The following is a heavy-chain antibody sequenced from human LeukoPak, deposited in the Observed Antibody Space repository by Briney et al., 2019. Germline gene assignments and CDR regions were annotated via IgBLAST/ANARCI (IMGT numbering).Heavy chain of an antibody. CDR2: INAGNGNT. CDR1: GYTFTSYA. Sequence: ASVKVSCKAPGYTFTSYAMHWVRQAPGQRLEWMGWINAGNGNTKYSQKFQGRVTITRDTSASTAYMELSSLRSEDTAVYYCARDGHQTKFGGVKYFQHWGQGTLVTVSS. V-gene: IGHV1-3*01. CDR3: ARDGHQTKFGGVKYFQH. J-gene: IGHJ1*01. D-gene: IGHD3-16*01.